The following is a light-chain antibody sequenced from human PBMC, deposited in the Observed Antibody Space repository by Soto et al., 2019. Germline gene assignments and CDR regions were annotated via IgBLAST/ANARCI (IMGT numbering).Light chain of an antibody. CDR1: SRDVGTYNL. V-gene: IGLV2-23*01. J-gene: IGLJ1*01. CDR2: EGN. CDR3: CSYAGYSNV. Sequence: QSALTQPASVSGSPGQSITISCTGTSRDVGTYNLVSWYQQHPGKAPKLIIYEGNKRPSGVSNRFSGSKSGNTASLTISGFQAEDEADYYYCSYAGYSNVFGTGTKVTVL.